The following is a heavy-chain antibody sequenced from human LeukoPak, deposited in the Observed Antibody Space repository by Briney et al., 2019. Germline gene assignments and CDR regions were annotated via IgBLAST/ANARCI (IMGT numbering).Heavy chain of an antibody. CDR3: AKPSSSWYILAWFDP. CDR1: GFTFSSYA. D-gene: IGHD6-13*01. CDR2: IYAGGGTT. V-gene: IGHV3-23*01. Sequence: GGSLRLSCAASGFTFSSYAMSWVRQAPGQGLEWVSGIYAGGGTTYYADSVKGRFTISRDDSKNTLYLQMNSLRAEDAAVYYCAKPSSSWYILAWFDPWGQGTLVAVSS. J-gene: IGHJ5*02.